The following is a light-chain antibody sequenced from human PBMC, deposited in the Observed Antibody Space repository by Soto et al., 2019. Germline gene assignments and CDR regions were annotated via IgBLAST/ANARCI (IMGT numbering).Light chain of an antibody. J-gene: IGLJ3*02. CDR1: RGHNSYA. CDR3: QTWSTDIRV. CDR2: LNSDGSH. V-gene: IGLV4-69*01. Sequence: QLVLTQPPSASASLGAPAKLTCTLSRGHNSYAIAWHQQQPEKGPRYLMKLNSDGSHSKGDGIPDRFSGSSSGAERYLTISSLQSEDEADYYCQTWSTDIRVFGGGTKLTVL.